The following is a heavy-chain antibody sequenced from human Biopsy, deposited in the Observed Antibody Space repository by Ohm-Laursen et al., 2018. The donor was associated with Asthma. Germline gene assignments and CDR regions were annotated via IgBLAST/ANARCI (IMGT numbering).Heavy chain of an antibody. CDR1: GGSFSSNY. Sequence: SETLSLTWAVYGGSFSSNYWSWIRQTPGKGLEWLRVTQHSGYTNYKPSPSTRPTLSVDTSKNQFSLRLTSLTAADTAVYYCARGSSSRLSQWELLVSGGKRAHSYYGMDVWGQGTTVTVSS. J-gene: IGHJ6*02. V-gene: IGHV4-34*01. D-gene: IGHD1-26*01. CDR3: ARGSSSRLSQWELLVSGGKRAHSYYGMDV. CDR2: TQHSGYT.